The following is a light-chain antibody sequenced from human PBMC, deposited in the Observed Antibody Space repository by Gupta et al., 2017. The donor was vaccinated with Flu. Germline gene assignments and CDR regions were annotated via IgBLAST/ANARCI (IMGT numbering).Light chain of an antibody. V-gene: IGLV10-54*04. CDR2: KNK. CDR3: SAWHSSRSDQV. J-gene: IGLJ3*02. CDR1: SNTVGCQG. Sequence: QAGLTQPPSVPKGLNPTATLTCAGNSNTVGCQGAAWLQQHQDHPPKLLFHKNKNRPSGISERLSASRSGNTASLTITGLQTEDKTDYYCSAWHSSRSDQVFGGGTKLAVL.